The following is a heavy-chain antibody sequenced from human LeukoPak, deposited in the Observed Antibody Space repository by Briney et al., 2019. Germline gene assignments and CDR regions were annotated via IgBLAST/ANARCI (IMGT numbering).Heavy chain of an antibody. Sequence: SVKVSCKASGGTFSSYAISWVRQAPGQGLEWMGRIIPIFGIANYAQKFQGRVTITADKSTSTAYMELSSLRSEDTAVYYCARVKCGSTSCYRGYFDYWGQGTLVTVSS. J-gene: IGHJ4*02. CDR2: IIPIFGIA. V-gene: IGHV1-69*04. CDR1: GGTFSSYA. CDR3: ARVKCGSTSCYRGYFDY. D-gene: IGHD2-2*02.